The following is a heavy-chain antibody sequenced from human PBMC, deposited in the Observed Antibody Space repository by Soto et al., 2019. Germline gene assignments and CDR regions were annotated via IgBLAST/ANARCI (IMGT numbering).Heavy chain of an antibody. J-gene: IGHJ6*02. V-gene: IGHV1-3*01. D-gene: IGHD5-12*01. CDR1: GYTFTSYA. CDR3: ARDGGGYSSLSYGMDV. Sequence: QVQLVQSGAEVKKPGASVKVSCKASGYTFTSYAMHWVRQAPGQRLEWMGWINAGNGNTKYSQKFQGRVTITRDTSASTADMELSSLRSEDTAVYYCARDGGGYSSLSYGMDVWGQGTTVTVSS. CDR2: INAGNGNT.